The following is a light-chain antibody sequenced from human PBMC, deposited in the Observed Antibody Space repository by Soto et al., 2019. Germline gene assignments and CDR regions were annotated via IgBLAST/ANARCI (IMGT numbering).Light chain of an antibody. J-gene: IGLJ1*01. CDR2: NND. Sequence: QSVLTQPPSASGTPGQRVTISCSGGDSNIGPNIVNWYRQVPGTAPKLLIHNNDQRPSGVPDRISGSKSGTSASLAISGLHSDDEADYYCAAWDDSLNAYVFGIGTKVTVL. CDR3: AAWDDSLNAYV. CDR1: DSNIGPNI. V-gene: IGLV1-44*01.